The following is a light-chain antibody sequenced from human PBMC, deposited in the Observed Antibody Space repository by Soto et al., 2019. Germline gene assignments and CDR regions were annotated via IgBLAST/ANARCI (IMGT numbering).Light chain of an antibody. V-gene: IGKV3-15*01. CDR3: QQYKNWPLIT. CDR2: GAS. J-gene: IGKJ5*01. Sequence: EIVMTQSPANLSLSPAERATLPWRTSQRISSNLAWYQKKPGQAPRLLIYGASTSATGIPARFSGSGSWAELILTISSLQSEDFAVYYCQQYKNWPLITFGQGTRLEI. CDR1: QRISSN.